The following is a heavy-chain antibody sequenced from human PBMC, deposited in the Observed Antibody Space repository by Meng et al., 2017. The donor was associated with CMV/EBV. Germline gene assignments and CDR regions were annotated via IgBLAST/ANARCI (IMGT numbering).Heavy chain of an antibody. CDR2: MNPNSGNT. CDR3: ARGDYDFWSGYYSWYYYGMDV. J-gene: IGHJ6*02. D-gene: IGHD3-3*01. Sequence: ASVKVSCKASGYTFTGYYMHWVRQAPGQGLEWMGWMNPNSGNTGYAQKFQGRVTMTRNTSISTAYMELSSLRSEDTAVYYCARGDYDFWSGYYSWYYYGMDVWGQGTTVTVSS. V-gene: IGHV1-8*02. CDR1: GYTFTGYY.